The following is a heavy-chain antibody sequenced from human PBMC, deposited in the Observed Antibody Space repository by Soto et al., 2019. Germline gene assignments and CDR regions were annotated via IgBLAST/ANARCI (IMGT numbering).Heavy chain of an antibody. J-gene: IGHJ4*01. D-gene: IGHD3-3*01. V-gene: IGHV4-59*08. Sequence: PSETLSLTCTVSGGSIRSYYWSWIRQPPGKRLEWIGYIYYSGSTNYNPSLKSRVTISVDTSKNEFSLRLSSVTPADTAVYYCARHNPASTVFAIVISLGYWGQGTLVTVSS. CDR1: GGSIRSYY. CDR2: IYYSGST. CDR3: ARHNPASTVFAIVISLGY.